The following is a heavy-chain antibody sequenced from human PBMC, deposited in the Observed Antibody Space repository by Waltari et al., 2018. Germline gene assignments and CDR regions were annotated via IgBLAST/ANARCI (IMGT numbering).Heavy chain of an antibody. V-gene: IGHV4-34*01. J-gene: IGHJ5*02. D-gene: IGHD6-13*01. Sequence: QVQLQQWGAGLLKPSETLSLTCAVYGGSFSGYYWSWIRQPPGKGLEWIGEINHSVSTNYNPSLKSRVTISVDTSKNQFSLKLSSVTAADTAVYYCARERGAAAAGFDPWGQGTLVTVSS. CDR2: INHSVST. CDR1: GGSFSGYY. CDR3: ARERGAAAAGFDP.